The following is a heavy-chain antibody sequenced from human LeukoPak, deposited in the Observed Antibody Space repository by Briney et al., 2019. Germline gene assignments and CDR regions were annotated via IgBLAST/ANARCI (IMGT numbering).Heavy chain of an antibody. D-gene: IGHD6-13*01. CDR3: ARGIAAAAPDDYGMDV. CDR1: GGSFSGYY. J-gene: IGHJ6*02. CDR2: VNHSGST. Sequence: SETLSLTCAVYGGSFSGYYWSWIRQPPGKGLEWIGEVNHSGSTNYNPSLKSRVTISVDTSKNQFSLKLSSVTAADTAVYYCARGIAAAAPDDYGMDVWGQGTTVTVSS. V-gene: IGHV4-34*01.